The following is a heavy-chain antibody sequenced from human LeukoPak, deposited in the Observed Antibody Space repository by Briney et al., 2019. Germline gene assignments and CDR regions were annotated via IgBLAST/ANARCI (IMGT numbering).Heavy chain of an antibody. D-gene: IGHD1-1*01. CDR1: GGSISSSSYY. CDR2: IYYSGST. Sequence: NPSETLSLTCTVSGGSISSSSYYWGWIRQPPGKGLEWIGSIYYSGSTYYNPSLKSRVTISVDTSKNQFSLKLSSVTAADTAVYYCARQTGTSGLLITVMDVWGQGTLVTVSS. J-gene: IGHJ4*02. CDR3: ARQTGTSGLLITVMDV. V-gene: IGHV4-39*01.